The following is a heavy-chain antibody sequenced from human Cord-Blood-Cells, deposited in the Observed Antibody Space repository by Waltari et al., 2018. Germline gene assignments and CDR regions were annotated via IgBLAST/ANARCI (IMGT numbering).Heavy chain of an antibody. D-gene: IGHD2-8*01. CDR1: GYSFTSYW. CDR2: IYPVDTDT. CDR3: ARQSAYCTNGVCYGDY. Sequence: EVQLVQSGAEVKKPGESLKISCKGSGYSFTSYWIGWVRQMPGKGLEWMGIIYPVDTDTRYSPSCQVQVTISADKSISTAYLQWSSLKASDTAMYYCARQSAYCTNGVCYGDYWGQGTLVTVSS. V-gene: IGHV5-51*01. J-gene: IGHJ4*02.